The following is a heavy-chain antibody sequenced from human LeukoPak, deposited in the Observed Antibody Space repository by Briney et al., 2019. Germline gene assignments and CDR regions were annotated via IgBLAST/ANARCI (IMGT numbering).Heavy chain of an antibody. CDR3: AREVGATY. CDR2: IYYSGST. CDR1: GGSISSYY. Sequence: SETLSLTCTVSGGSISSYYWSWIRQPPGKGLEWIGYIYYSGSTNYNPSLKSRVTISVDTSKNQFSLKLSSVTAADTAVYYRAREVGATYWGQGTLVTVSS. V-gene: IGHV4-59*01. J-gene: IGHJ4*02. D-gene: IGHD1-26*01.